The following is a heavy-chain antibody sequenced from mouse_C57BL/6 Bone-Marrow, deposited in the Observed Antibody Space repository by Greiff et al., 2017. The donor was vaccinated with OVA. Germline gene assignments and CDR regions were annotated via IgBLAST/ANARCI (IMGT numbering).Heavy chain of an antibody. Sequence: EVQLQQSGAELVRPGASVKLSCTASGFNIKDDYMHWVKQRPEQGLEWIGWIDPENGDTEYASKFQGKATITADTSSNTAYLQLSSLTSEDTAVYYCTSDYSNYYYAMDYWGQGTSVTVSS. CDR2: IDPENGDT. D-gene: IGHD2-5*01. CDR1: GFNIKDDY. V-gene: IGHV14-4*01. CDR3: TSDYSNYYYAMDY. J-gene: IGHJ4*01.